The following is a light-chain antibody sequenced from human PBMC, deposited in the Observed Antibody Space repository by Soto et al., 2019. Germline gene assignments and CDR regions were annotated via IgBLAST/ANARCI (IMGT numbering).Light chain of an antibody. J-gene: IGLJ1*01. V-gene: IGLV2-11*01. Sequence: QSALTQPRSVSGSPGQSVTISCTGTSSDVGGYNYVSWYQQHPGKAPKLMIYDVSNRPSGVPDRFSGSKSGNTAALTISGLQAEDEADYYCCSYAYSNTLRNVFGTGTKVTVL. CDR3: CSYAYSNTLRNV. CDR2: DVS. CDR1: SSDVGGYNY.